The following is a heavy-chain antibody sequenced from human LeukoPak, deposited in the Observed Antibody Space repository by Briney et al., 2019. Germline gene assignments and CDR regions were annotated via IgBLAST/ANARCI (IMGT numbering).Heavy chain of an antibody. V-gene: IGHV4-59*01. Sequence: SETLSLTCIVSGGSISSYYWNWMRQPPGKGLEWIGYIYYNGNTNYNPSLKSRVTISVDMSKNLFSLKLSSVTAADTAVYYCAGGTRGSGTYAFDYWGQGTPVTVSS. CDR3: AGGTRGSGTYAFDY. D-gene: IGHD1-26*01. CDR2: IYYNGNT. J-gene: IGHJ4*02. CDR1: GGSISSYY.